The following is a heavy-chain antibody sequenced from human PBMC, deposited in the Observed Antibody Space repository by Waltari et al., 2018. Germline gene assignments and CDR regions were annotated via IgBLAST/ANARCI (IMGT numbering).Heavy chain of an antibody. CDR3: AKAGPMGAGFFDY. V-gene: IGHV3-9*01. Sequence: EVQLVESGGGLVQPGRSLRLSCAASGFTFDDYAMHWVRQAPGKGLEWVSGISWNSGSIGYADSVKGRFTIARDNAKNSLYLQMNSLRAEDTALYYCAKAGPMGAGFFDYWGQGTLVTVSS. CDR1: GFTFDDYA. J-gene: IGHJ4*02. CDR2: ISWNSGSI. D-gene: IGHD1-26*01.